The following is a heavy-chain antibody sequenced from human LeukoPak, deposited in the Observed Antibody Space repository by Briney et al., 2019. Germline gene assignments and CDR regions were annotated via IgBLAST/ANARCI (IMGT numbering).Heavy chain of an antibody. V-gene: IGHV1-69*13. D-gene: IGHD3-22*01. J-gene: IGHJ5*02. CDR3: ARDKVPNYYDSSGYYSHWFDP. CDR2: IIPIFGTA. CDR1: GGTFSSYA. Sequence: ASVKVSCKASGGTFSSYAISWVRQAPGQGLEWMRGIIPIFGTANYAQKFQGRVTITADESTSTAYMELSSLRSEDTAVYYCARDKVPNYYDSSGYYSHWFDPWGQGTLVTVSS.